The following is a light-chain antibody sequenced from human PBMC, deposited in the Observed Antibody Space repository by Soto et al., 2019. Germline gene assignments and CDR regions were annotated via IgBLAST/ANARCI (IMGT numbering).Light chain of an antibody. J-gene: IGKJ2*01. CDR3: QQYDEWPPSYT. CDR2: GAS. CDR1: QSVSSN. V-gene: IGKV3-15*01. Sequence: EIVMTQSPATLSVSPGERATLSCRASQSVSSNLAWFQQKPGQAPRLLIYGASSRATGTPARITGSGTGTEFTLTISGLQSEDFAGYYCQQYDEWPPSYTFGQGNQLEI.